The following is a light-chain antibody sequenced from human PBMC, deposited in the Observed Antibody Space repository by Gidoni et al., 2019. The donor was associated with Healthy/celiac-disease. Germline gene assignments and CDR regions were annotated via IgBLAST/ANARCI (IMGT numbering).Light chain of an antibody. CDR3: QQSYSTPPT. CDR1: QSISSY. Sequence: DLQKNQSPSSLSASVGDRVNITCRASQSISSYLNWYQQKPGKAPKLLIYAASSLQSGVTARFSGSGSGTDFTLTISSLQPEDFATYYCQQSYSTPPTFGQGTRLEIK. J-gene: IGKJ5*01. CDR2: AAS. V-gene: IGKV1-39*01.